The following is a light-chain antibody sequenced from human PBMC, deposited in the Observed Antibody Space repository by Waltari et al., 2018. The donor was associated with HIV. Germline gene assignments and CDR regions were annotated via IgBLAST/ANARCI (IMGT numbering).Light chain of an antibody. CDR1: QSVLYRSNNKEY. J-gene: IGKJ1*01. V-gene: IGKV4-1*01. CDR3: QQYYSTPWT. Sequence: DIVMTQSPDSLAVSLGERATINCNSSQSVLYRSNNKEYLAWYQHKPGQPPKLLLYWASTRESGVPDRFSGSGSGTDFTLTISGLQAEDVAVYYCQQYYSTPWTFGQGTRVEIK. CDR2: WAS.